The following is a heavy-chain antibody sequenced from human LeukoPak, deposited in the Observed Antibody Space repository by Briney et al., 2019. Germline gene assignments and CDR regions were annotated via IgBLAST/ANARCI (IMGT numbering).Heavy chain of an antibody. V-gene: IGHV4-39*02. CDR2: IYYSGST. J-gene: IGHJ6*02. CDR1: GGSISSSSYY. CDR3: ARDHYDTSGYSNGMDV. Sequence: SETLSLTCTVSGGSISSSSYYWGWIRQPPGKGLEWIGSIYYSGSTYYNPSLKSRVTISVDTPKNQFSLKLSSVTAADTAVYYCARDHYDTSGYSNGMDVWGQGTTVTVSS. D-gene: IGHD3-22*01.